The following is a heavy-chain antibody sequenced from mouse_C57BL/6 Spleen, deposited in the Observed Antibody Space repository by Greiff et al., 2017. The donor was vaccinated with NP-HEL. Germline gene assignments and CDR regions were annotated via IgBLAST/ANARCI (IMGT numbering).Heavy chain of an antibody. J-gene: IGHJ2*01. CDR1: GYTFTDYY. D-gene: IGHD2-3*01. Sequence: QVQLQQSGAELVRPGASVKLSCKASGYTFTDYYINWVKQRPGQGLEWIARIYPGSGNTYYNEKFKGKATLTAEKSSSTAYMQLSSLTSEDSAVYFCARDGYYCFDYWGQGTTLTVSS. CDR2: IYPGSGNT. V-gene: IGHV1-76*01. CDR3: ARDGYYCFDY.